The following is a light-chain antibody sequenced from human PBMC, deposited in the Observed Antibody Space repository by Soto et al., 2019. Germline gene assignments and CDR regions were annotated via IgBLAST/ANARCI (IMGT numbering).Light chain of an antibody. CDR3: QQRYNWPRT. CDR2: DAS. J-gene: IGKJ1*01. Sequence: EIVLTKSPATLSLSPGERATISCLASQSVSSYLVWYQQKPGQAPRLLIYDASNGATGIPARFSGSGSGTDFTLTISSLEPEDFAVYYCQQRYNWPRTFGQGTKVDIK. V-gene: IGKV3-11*01. CDR1: QSVSSY.